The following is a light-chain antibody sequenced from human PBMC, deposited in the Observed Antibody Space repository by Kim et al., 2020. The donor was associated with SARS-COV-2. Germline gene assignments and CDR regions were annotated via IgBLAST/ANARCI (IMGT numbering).Light chain of an antibody. CDR2: DVN. V-gene: IGLV2-14*04. CDR1: SSDVGGYNY. CDR3: SSYTSSNTWV. Sequence: GQSITISCTGTSSDVGGYNYVSWYQQHPGKAPKLMIYDVNKRPSGVSNRFSGSKSGNTVSLTISGLQAEDEADYYCSSYTSSNTWVFGGGTKLTVL. J-gene: IGLJ3*02.